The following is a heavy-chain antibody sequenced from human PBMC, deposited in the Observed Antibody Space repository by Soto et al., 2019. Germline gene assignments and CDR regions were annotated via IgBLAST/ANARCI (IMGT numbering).Heavy chain of an antibody. V-gene: IGHV3-73*01. CDR3: TRHLNKEWLADLYYYGMDV. CDR1: GFTFSGSA. Sequence: GGSLRLSCAASGFTFSGSAMHWVRQASGKGLEWVGRIRSKANSYATAYAASVKGRFTISRDDSKNTAYLQMNSLKTEDTAVYYCTRHLNKEWLADLYYYGMDVWGQGTTVTVSS. CDR2: IRSKANSYAT. D-gene: IGHD6-19*01. J-gene: IGHJ6*02.